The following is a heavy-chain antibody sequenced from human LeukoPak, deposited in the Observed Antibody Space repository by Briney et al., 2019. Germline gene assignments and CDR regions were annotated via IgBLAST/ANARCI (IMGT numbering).Heavy chain of an antibody. CDR3: ARGRYESTRLSAYYYYYMDV. V-gene: IGHV4-4*07. CDR1: GGSISSYY. D-gene: IGHD1-14*01. CDR2: IQSRGST. J-gene: IGHJ6*03. Sequence: SETLPLTCTVSGGSISSYYWSWIRQPAGKGLEGIGRIQSRGSTIYNPSLKSRVTMSVDTSKNQFSLKLSSVTAADTAVYYCARGRYESTRLSAYYYYYMDVWGKGTTVTVSS.